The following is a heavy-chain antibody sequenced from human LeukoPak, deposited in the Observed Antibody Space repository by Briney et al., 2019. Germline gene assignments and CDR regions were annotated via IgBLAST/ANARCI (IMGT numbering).Heavy chain of an antibody. D-gene: IGHD3-22*01. CDR3: AKRRYDSSGHFDS. Sequence: GGSLRLSCAASGFTFSSYWMSWVRQAPGKGLEWVANIKQDGSEKYYVDSVKGRFTISRDNAKNSLYLQMNSLRAEDTAVYYCAKRRYDSSGHFDSWGQGTLVTVSS. CDR1: GFTFSSYW. V-gene: IGHV3-7*03. J-gene: IGHJ4*02. CDR2: IKQDGSEK.